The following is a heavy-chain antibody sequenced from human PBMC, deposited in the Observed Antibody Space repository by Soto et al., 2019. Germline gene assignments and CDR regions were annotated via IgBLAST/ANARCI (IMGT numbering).Heavy chain of an antibody. CDR1: GESITTSNW. CDR2: IYHRGTT. V-gene: IGHV4-4*02. Sequence: QVHLQESGPGLVKSSETLSLTCTVSGESITTSNWWSWVRQPPGGGLEWIGEIYHRGTTNYNPSLKSRATISLDKSKNQFFLKVKSVTAADTAMYYCTRGDAAVSGDRYWGQGILVAVSS. D-gene: IGHD6-19*01. CDR3: TRGDAAVSGDRY. J-gene: IGHJ4*02.